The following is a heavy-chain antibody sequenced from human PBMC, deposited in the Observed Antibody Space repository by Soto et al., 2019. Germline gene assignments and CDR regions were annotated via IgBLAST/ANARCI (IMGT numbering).Heavy chain of an antibody. J-gene: IGHJ3*02. Sequence: GGSLRLSCAASGFTFSSYAMSWVRQAPGKGLEWVSAISGICGSTYYADSVKGRFTISRDNSKNMLFLQMNSLSAEDTAVYYCAKDRVYWKADAFDIWGQGTMVTVSS. V-gene: IGHV3-23*01. D-gene: IGHD1-1*01. CDR1: GFTFSSYA. CDR3: AKDRVYWKADAFDI. CDR2: ISGICGST.